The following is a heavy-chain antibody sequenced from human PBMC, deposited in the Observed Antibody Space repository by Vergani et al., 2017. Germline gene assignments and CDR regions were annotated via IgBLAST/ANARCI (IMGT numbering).Heavy chain of an antibody. CDR1: GGTFSSYT. V-gene: IGHV1-69*02. D-gene: IGHD3-10*02. Sequence: QVQLVQSGAEVKKPGSSVKVSCKASGGTFSSYTISWVRQAPGQGLEWMGRIIPILGIANYAQKFQGRVTITADKSTSTAYMELSSLRSEDTAVYYCARYLRAGYGMGYWGQGTLVTVSS. CDR2: IIPILGIA. CDR3: ARYLRAGYGMGY. J-gene: IGHJ4*02.